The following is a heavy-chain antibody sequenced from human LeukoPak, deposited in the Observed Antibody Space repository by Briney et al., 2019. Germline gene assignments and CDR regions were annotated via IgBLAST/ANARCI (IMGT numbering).Heavy chain of an antibody. CDR3: ARRYRQSAFDI. CDR2: IYPGDSDT. D-gene: IGHD2-15*01. CDR1: GYTFTSYW. J-gene: IGHJ3*02. V-gene: IGHV5-51*01. Sequence: GESLKISCEGSGYTFTSYWIAWVRPMPGKGLEWMGIIYPGDSDTRYSPSFQGQVTISADKSISTAYLQWSSLKASDTAMYYCARRYRQSAFDIWGQGTMVTVSS.